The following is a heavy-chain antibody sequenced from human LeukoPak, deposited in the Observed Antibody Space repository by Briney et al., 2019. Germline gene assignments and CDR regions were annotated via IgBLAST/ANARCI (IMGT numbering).Heavy chain of an antibody. CDR2: IYPGDSDT. CDR1: GYNFSNCL. J-gene: IGHJ4*02. Sequence: GESLKISCEGSGYNFSNCLIGWVRQMPGKGLEWMGIIYPGDSDTRYGPSFQGQVTISADKSISTAYLQWSSLKASDTAMYYCARHGGGGSGGNSGFDYWGQGTLATVSS. D-gene: IGHD4-23*01. V-gene: IGHV5-51*01. CDR3: ARHGGGGSGGNSGFDY.